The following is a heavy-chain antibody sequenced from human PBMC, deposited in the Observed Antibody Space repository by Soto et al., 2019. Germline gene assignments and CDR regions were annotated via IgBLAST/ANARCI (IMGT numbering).Heavy chain of an antibody. J-gene: IGHJ3*02. V-gene: IGHV4-39*01. D-gene: IGHD3-3*01. CDR3: ARRQDFWSGYYTGLYAFDI. CDR2: IYYSGST. Sequence: ETLSLTCTVSGGSISSSSYYWGWIRQPPGKGLEWIGSIYYSGSTYYNPSLKSRVTISVDTSKNQFSLKLSSVTAADTAVYYCARRQDFWSGYYTGLYAFDIWGQGTMVTVSS. CDR1: GGSISSSSYY.